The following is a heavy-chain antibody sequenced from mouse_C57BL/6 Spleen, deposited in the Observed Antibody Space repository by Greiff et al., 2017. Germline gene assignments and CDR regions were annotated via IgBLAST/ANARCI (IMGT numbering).Heavy chain of an antibody. CDR1: GYTFTDYY. CDR3: ARNNYGSPGAMDY. CDR2: IYPGSGNT. D-gene: IGHD1-1*01. Sequence: VQLQQSGAELVRPGASVKLSCKASGYTFTDYYINWVKQRPGQGLEWIARIYPGSGNTYYNEKFKGKATLTAEQSSSTAYMQLSSLTSEDSAVYFCARNNYGSPGAMDYWGQGTSVTVSS. V-gene: IGHV1-76*01. J-gene: IGHJ4*01.